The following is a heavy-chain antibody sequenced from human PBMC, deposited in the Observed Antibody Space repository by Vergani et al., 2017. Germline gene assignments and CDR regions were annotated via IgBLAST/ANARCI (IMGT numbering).Heavy chain of an antibody. D-gene: IGHD6-25*01. CDR3: ARRMSAAVHSRDY. CDR1: GFTFSSYG. V-gene: IGHV3-48*01. CDR2: IAGSSSTI. Sequence: EVLLVESGGGFVQPGGSLRLSCAASGFTFSSYGINWVRQAPGRGLEWISYIAGSSSTIYYADSVKGRFTISRDNAMNSLYLQMNSRRAEDTAVYYCARRMSAAVHSRDYWGEGTLVTVSS. J-gene: IGHJ4*02.